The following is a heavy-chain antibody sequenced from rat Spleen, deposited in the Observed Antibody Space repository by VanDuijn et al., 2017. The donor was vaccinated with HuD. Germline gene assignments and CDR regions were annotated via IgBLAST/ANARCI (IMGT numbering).Heavy chain of an antibody. CDR1: GFTFNNYW. Sequence: EVQLVESGGGLVQPGRSLKLSCVASGFTFNNYWMTWIRQAPGKGLEWVASITNAAGKVYYPDSVKGRFTISRYNAKTTLYLQMDSLRSEDTATYYCARGAYGGYYFDYWGQGVMVTVSS. J-gene: IGHJ2*01. V-gene: IGHV5-31*01. D-gene: IGHD1-11*01. CDR3: ARGAYGGYYFDY. CDR2: ITNAAGKV.